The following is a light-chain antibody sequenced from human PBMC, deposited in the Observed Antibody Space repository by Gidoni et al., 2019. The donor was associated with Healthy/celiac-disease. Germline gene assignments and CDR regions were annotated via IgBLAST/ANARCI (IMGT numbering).Light chain of an antibody. V-gene: IGKV1-8*01. CDR1: QGISSY. Sequence: AIRTTQSPSSFSASTGDRVTITCRASQGISSYLAWYQQKPGKAPKLLIYAASTLQSGVPSRFSGSGSVTDFTLTISCLQSEDFATYYCQQYYSYPRTFGQGTKLEIK. CDR3: QQYYSYPRT. J-gene: IGKJ2*01. CDR2: AAS.